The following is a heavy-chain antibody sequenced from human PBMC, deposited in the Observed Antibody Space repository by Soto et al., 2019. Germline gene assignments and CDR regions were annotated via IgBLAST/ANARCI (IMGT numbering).Heavy chain of an antibody. Sequence: VASVKVSCKASGYTFTSYAMHWVRQAPGQRLEWMGWINAGNGNTKYSQKFQGRVTITRDTSASTAYMELSSLRSEDTAVYYCAIGFVVMVAATTPNNDGFDLWGQGTMVTVSS. J-gene: IGHJ3*01. D-gene: IGHD2-15*01. CDR3: AIGFVVMVAATTPNNDGFDL. CDR1: GYTFTSYA. CDR2: INAGNGNT. V-gene: IGHV1-3*01.